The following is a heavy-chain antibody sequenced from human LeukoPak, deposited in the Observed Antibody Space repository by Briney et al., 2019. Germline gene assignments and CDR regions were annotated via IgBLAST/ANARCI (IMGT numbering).Heavy chain of an antibody. D-gene: IGHD7-27*01. J-gene: IGHJ4*02. CDR2: ISGSGGST. CDR3: ARDLNWETY. V-gene: IGHV3-23*01. CDR1: GFTFSSYG. Sequence: GGSLRLSCAASGFTFSSYGMSWVRQAPGKGLEWVSAISGSGGSTYYADSVKGRFTISRDNAKNSLYLQMNSLRAEDTAVYYCARDLNWETYWGQGTLVSVSS.